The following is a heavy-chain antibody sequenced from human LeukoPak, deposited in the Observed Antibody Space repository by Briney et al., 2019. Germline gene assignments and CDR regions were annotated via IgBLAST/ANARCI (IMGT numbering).Heavy chain of an antibody. V-gene: IGHV1-18*01. D-gene: IGHD3-3*01. CDR3: ARGPGLRFLEGYMDV. J-gene: IGHJ6*03. Sequence: ASVKVSCKASGYSFTGYGISWVRQAPGQGLEWMGWISAYNGNTNYAQKLQGRVTMTTDTSTSTAYMELRSLRSDDTAVYYCARGPGLRFLEGYMDVWGKGTTVTVSS. CDR1: GYSFTGYG. CDR2: ISAYNGNT.